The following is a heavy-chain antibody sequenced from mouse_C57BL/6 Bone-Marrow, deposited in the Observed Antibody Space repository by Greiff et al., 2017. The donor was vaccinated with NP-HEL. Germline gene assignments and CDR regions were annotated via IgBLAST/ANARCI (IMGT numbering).Heavy chain of an antibody. Sequence: VQLQQSGAELVMPGASVKLSCKASGYTFTSYWMHWVKQRPGQGLEWIGEIDPSDSYPNYNQKFKGKSTLTVDKSSSTAYMQLSSLTSEDSAVYYCARSGATYFDYWGQGTTLTVSS. CDR3: ARSGATYFDY. V-gene: IGHV1-69*01. D-gene: IGHD3-1*01. CDR2: IDPSDSYP. CDR1: GYTFTSYW. J-gene: IGHJ2*01.